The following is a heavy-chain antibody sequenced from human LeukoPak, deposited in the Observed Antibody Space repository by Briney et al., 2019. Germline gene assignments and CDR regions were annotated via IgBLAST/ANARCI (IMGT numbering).Heavy chain of an antibody. CDR2: TSSNGGST. CDR1: GFTFSSYT. D-gene: IGHD3-22*01. Sequence: QPGGSLRLSCSASGFTFSSYTMHWVRQAPGKRLEYGSATSSNGGSTFHADSVKGRFTISRDNSKNTLFFQMSSLRTEDTAVYYCARGRIAMIVPDAVDIWGQGTMVTVSS. J-gene: IGHJ3*02. CDR3: ARGRIAMIVPDAVDI. V-gene: IGHV3-64D*06.